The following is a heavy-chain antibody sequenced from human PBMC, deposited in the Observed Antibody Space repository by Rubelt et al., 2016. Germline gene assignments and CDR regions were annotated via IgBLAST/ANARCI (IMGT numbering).Heavy chain of an antibody. D-gene: IGHD3-10*01. CDR3: ARLRGGTDY. J-gene: IGHJ4*02. CDR1: GGSLSGYY. V-gene: IGHV4-34*01. Sequence: QVQLQQWGAGLLKPSETLSLTCAVYGGSLSGYYWIWIRQPPGKGLEWIGEINHRGSTNYNPSLKRRVTISVNTSKNQFSRKLTSVTAADTAVYYCARLRGGTDYWGQGTLVTVSS. CDR2: INHRGST.